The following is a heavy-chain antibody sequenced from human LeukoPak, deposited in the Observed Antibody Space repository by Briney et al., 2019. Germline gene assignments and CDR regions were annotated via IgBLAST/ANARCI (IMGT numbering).Heavy chain of an antibody. Sequence: GGSLRLSCAASGFTFSSYAMSWVRQAPGKGLEWVSAISGSGGSTYYADSVKGRFTISRDNSKNTLYLQMNSLRAEDTAVYYCASQVGYYDSSGCYYRPFDYWGQGTLVTVSS. D-gene: IGHD3-22*01. V-gene: IGHV3-23*01. J-gene: IGHJ4*02. CDR3: ASQVGYYDSSGCYYRPFDY. CDR1: GFTFSSYA. CDR2: ISGSGGST.